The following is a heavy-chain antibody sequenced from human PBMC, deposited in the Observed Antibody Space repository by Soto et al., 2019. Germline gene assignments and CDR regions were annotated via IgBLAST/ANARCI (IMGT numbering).Heavy chain of an antibody. J-gene: IGHJ4*02. Sequence: QVQLQGSGPGLVKPSETLSLTCSVSGDSISSRTYFWGWIRQSPERGLEWIGDIYSSGTTHYNASLNSRATITADTSKSQLSLKLSSVTAADTAVYYCGTVNIGRSGGWVPFEYWGQGFPVTVSP. D-gene: IGHD2-15*01. CDR2: IYSSGTT. V-gene: IGHV4-39*01. CDR1: GDSISSRTYF. CDR3: GTVNIGRSGGWVPFEY.